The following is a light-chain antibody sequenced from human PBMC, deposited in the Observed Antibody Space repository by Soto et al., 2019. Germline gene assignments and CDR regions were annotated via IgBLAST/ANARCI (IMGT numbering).Light chain of an antibody. V-gene: IGKV3-20*01. CDR2: GAS. CDR1: QSVSSSP. CDR3: QQYGSSPLT. Sequence: EIVLTQSPGTLSLSPGERATLSCRASQSVSSSPVAWYQQKPGQAPRLLIYGASSRATGILGRFSGSGSGRDLTITISRLEAEDFAVYYGQQYGSSPLTFGGGTKVEIK. J-gene: IGKJ4*01.